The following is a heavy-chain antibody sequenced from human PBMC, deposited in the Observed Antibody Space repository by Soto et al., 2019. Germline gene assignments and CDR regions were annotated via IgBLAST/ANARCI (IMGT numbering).Heavy chain of an antibody. CDR1: GFTFNDYY. CDR3: ARDGDLLTGWSDY. J-gene: IGHJ4*02. V-gene: IGHV3-11*01. Sequence: QVQLVESGGGLVKPGGSLRLSCVASGFTFNDYYMSWIRQAPGKGLDWVSHISGSGTTIYYADSVKGRFTVSRDNAKKSLYLQMNNLRAEDTAVYYCARDGDLLTGWSDYWGQGTLVTVSP. CDR2: ISGSGTTI. D-gene: IGHD3-9*01.